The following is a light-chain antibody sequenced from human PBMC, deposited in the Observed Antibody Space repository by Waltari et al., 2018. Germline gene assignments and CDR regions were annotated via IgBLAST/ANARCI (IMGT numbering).Light chain of an antibody. J-gene: IGKJ4*01. CDR3: QQYFTTFTVT. CDR2: DAS. V-gene: IGKV1-33*01. CDR1: QDISNY. Sequence: DIQMTQSPTSLSASVGDRVTITCQSSQDISNYLNWYQQKPGKAPKLLIYDASNLETGVPSRFSGSGSGTDFTLTISSLQAEDVAVYYCQQYFTTFTVTFGGGTKVEIK.